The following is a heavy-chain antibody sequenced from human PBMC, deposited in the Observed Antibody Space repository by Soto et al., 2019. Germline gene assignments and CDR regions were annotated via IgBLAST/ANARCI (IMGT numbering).Heavy chain of an antibody. J-gene: IGHJ2*01. V-gene: IGHV3-33*01. D-gene: IGHD3-10*01. CDR3: ARDMVFFQAEDGIRDTVPVSAFLLNRSTDL. Sequence: APGKGLEWVAVIWYDGSNKYYADSVKGRFTISRDNSKNTLYLQMNSLRAEDTAVYYCARDMVFFQAEDGIRDTVPVSAFLLNRSTDL. CDR2: IWYDGSNK.